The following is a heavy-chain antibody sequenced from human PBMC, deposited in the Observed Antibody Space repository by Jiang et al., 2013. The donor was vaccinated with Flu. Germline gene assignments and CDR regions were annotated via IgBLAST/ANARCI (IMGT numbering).Heavy chain of an antibody. CDR1: GGSISSYY. CDR2: IYTSGST. D-gene: IGHD4-23*01. CDR3: ARETDYGGKEGWFDP. J-gene: IGHJ5*02. V-gene: IGHV4-4*07. Sequence: LLKPSETLSLTCTVSGGSISSYYWSWIRQPAGKGLEWIGRIYTSGSTNYNPSLKSRVTMSVDTSKNQFSLKLSSVTAADTAVYYCARETDYGGKEGWFDPWGQGTLVTVSS.